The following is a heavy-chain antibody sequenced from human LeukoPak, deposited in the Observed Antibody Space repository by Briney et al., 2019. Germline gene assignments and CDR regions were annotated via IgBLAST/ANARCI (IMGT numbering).Heavy chain of an antibody. CDR1: GGTFSSYA. V-gene: IGHV1-2*02. J-gene: IGHJ4*02. CDR2: TNPNSGGT. Sequence: ASVKVSCKASGGTFSSYAISWVRQAPGQGLEWMGWTNPNSGGTNYAQKFQGRVTMTRDTSISTAYMELSRLRSDDTAVYYCARVGDHSYYFDYWGQGTLVTVSS. D-gene: IGHD3-16*01. CDR3: ARVGDHSYYFDY.